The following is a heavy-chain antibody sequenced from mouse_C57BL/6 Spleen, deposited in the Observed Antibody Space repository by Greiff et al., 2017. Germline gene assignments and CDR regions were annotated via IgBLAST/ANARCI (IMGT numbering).Heavy chain of an antibody. CDR3: ARDTPYYYGSSYGYFDF. Sequence: EVKVVESEGGLVQPGSSMKLSCTASGFTFSDYYMAWVRQVPEKGLEWVANINYDGSSTYYLDSLKSRFIISRDNAKNILYLQMSSLKSEDTATYYCARDTPYYYGSSYGYFDFWGTGTTVTVSS. J-gene: IGHJ1*03. CDR1: GFTFSDYY. V-gene: IGHV5-16*01. D-gene: IGHD1-1*01. CDR2: INYDGSST.